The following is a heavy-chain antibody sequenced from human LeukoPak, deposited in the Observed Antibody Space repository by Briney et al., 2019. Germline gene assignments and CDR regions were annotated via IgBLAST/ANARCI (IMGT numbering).Heavy chain of an antibody. CDR2: IYYSGST. V-gene: IGHV4-31*03. Sequence: SQTLSLTCTVSGGSISSGGYYWSWIRQHPGKGLEWIGYIYYSGSTYYNPSLKSRVTISVDTSKNQFSLKLSSVTAADTAVYYCARDPTRITMIVVPRWAFDIWGKGQWSPSLQ. CDR1: GGSISSGGYY. J-gene: IGHJ3*02. CDR3: ARDPTRITMIVVPRWAFDI. D-gene: IGHD3-22*01.